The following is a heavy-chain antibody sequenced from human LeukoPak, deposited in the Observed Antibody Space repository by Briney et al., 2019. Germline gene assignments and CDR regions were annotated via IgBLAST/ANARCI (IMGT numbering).Heavy chain of an antibody. Sequence: ASVKVSCKASGYTFTSYYIHWVRQAPGQGLEWMGIINPSGGSTIYAQKFQGRVTMTRDMSTSTVYMELSSLRSEDTAVYHCARDGSSSGWFGPWGQGTLVTVSS. CDR1: GYTFTSYY. CDR2: INPSGGST. V-gene: IGHV1-46*01. J-gene: IGHJ5*02. CDR3: ARDGSSSGWFGP. D-gene: IGHD6-6*01.